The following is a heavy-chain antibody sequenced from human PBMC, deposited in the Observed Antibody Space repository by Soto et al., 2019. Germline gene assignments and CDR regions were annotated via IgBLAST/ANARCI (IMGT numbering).Heavy chain of an antibody. J-gene: IGHJ4*02. CDR3: GRVGRNSRSEPKAIDY. CDR2: IYYSGTT. V-gene: IGHV4-59*01. D-gene: IGHD1-1*01. CDR1: DGSISSYY. Sequence: SETLSLTCTVSDGSISSYYWSWIRQPPGKGLEWIAYIYYSGTTNYSPSLRSRVTISLDMSKNQVSLKLSSVTAADTAIYYCGRVGRNSRSEPKAIDYWGQGTLVTVSS.